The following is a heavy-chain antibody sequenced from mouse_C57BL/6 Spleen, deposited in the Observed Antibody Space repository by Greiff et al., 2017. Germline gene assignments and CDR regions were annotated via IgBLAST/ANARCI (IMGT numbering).Heavy chain of an antibody. D-gene: IGHD4-1*01. CDR2: IDPSDSDT. V-gene: IGHV1-69*01. J-gene: IGHJ4*01. CDR1: GYTFTSYW. CDR3: ARVGRTPADAMWD. Sequence: QVQLKESGAELVMPGASVKLSCKASGYTFTSYWMHWVKQRPGQGLEWIGEIDPSDSDTNYNQKFKGKSTLTVDTSSSTAYMQLSSLTSEDSAVYYCARVGRTPADAMWDRGQGTSVTVAS.